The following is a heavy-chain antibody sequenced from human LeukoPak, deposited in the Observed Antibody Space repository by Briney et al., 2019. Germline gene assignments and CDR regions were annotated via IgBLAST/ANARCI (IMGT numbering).Heavy chain of an antibody. Sequence: SETLSLTCTVSGYSISSGYYWGWIRQPPGKGLEWIGSIYHSGSTYYNPSLKSRVTISVDTSKNHFSLKLSSVTAADTAVYYCARVPSTIDYWGQGTLVTVSS. CDR2: IYHSGST. CDR3: ARVPSTIDY. J-gene: IGHJ4*02. CDR1: GYSISSGYY. V-gene: IGHV4-38-2*02. D-gene: IGHD1-14*01.